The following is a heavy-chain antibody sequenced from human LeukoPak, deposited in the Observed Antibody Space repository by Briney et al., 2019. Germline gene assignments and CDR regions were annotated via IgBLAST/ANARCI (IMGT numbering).Heavy chain of an antibody. V-gene: IGHV3-30*02. Sequence: GGSLRLSCAASGFTFSSYGMHWVRQAPGKGLEWVAFIRYDGSNKYYADSVKGRFTISRDNPKNTLYLQMNSLRAEDTAVYYCAKDHRIAVAGPDYYYGMDVWGQGTTVTVSS. D-gene: IGHD6-19*01. CDR1: GFTFSSYG. CDR2: IRYDGSNK. CDR3: AKDHRIAVAGPDYYYGMDV. J-gene: IGHJ6*02.